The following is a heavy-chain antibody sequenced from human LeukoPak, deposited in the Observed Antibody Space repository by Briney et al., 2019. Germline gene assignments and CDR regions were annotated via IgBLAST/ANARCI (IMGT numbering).Heavy chain of an antibody. V-gene: IGHV5-51*03. CDR3: ARGPLGYFSSTSCYTPYYYYMDV. CDR1: GYSFTSYW. CDR2: IYPGDSDT. D-gene: IGHD2-2*02. Sequence: GESLKISCKGSGYSFTSYWIGWVRQMPGKGLEWMGIIYPGDSDTRYSPSFQGQVTISADKSISTAYLQWSSLKASDTAMYYYARGPLGYFSSTSCYTPYYYYMDVWGKGTTVTVSS. J-gene: IGHJ6*03.